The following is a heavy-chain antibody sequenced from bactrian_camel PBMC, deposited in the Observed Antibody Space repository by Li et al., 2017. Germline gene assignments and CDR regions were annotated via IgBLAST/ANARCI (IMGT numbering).Heavy chain of an antibody. CDR3: AAARACWLVAAGRPAY. CDR1: GFSFDDSH. D-gene: IGHD7*01. Sequence: HVQLVESGGGSVEAGGSLTLSCTISGFSFDDSHMGWYRQAPGTECGLVSTITKDGPIYYADSVKGRFTISQDNAKTTLYLHLVDLKPDESGMYYCAAARACWLVAAGRPAYGGQGTQVTVS. V-gene: IGHV3S55*01. J-gene: IGHJ4*01. CDR2: ITKDGPI.